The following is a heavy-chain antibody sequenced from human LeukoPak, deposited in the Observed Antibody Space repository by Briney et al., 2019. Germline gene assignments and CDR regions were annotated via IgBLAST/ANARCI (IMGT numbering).Heavy chain of an antibody. D-gene: IGHD6-19*01. CDR3: ARRSSSGWYPLDY. J-gene: IGHJ4*02. CDR1: VGTFSSYA. V-gene: IGHV1-69*05. Sequence: SVKVSCTASVGTFSSYAISWVRQAPGQGLEWMGGIIPIFGTANYAQKFQGRVTITTDESTSTAYMELSSLRSEDTAVYYCARRSSSGWYPLDYWGQGTLVTVSS. CDR2: IIPIFGTA.